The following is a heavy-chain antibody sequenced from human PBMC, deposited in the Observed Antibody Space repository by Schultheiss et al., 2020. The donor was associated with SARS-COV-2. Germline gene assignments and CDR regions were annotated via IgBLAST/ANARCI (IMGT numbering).Heavy chain of an antibody. D-gene: IGHD6-19*01. CDR2: ISYDGSNK. Sequence: GESLKISCAASGFTFSSYAMHWVRQAPGKGLEWVAVISYDGSNKYYADSVKGRFTISRDNSKNTLYLQMNSLRAEDTAVYYCARDPDGSGWSWIDYWGQGTLVTVSS. CDR3: ARDPDGSGWSWIDY. V-gene: IGHV3-30*01. CDR1: GFTFSSYA. J-gene: IGHJ4*02.